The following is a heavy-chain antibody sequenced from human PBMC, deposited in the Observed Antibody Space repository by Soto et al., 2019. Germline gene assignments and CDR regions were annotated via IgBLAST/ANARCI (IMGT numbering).Heavy chain of an antibody. V-gene: IGHV5-51*01. Sequence: GGSLKISCKGSGYSFTSYWIGWVRQMPGKGLEWMGIIYPGDSDTRYSPSFQGQVTISADKSISTAYLQWSSLKASDTAMYYCARTYSSSWYNYYYYGMDVWGQGTTVTVSS. J-gene: IGHJ6*02. CDR3: ARTYSSSWYNYYYYGMDV. CDR1: GYSFTSYW. D-gene: IGHD6-13*01. CDR2: IYPGDSDT.